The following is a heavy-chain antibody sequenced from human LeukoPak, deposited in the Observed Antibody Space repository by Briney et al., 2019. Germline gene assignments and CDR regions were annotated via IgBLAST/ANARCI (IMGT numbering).Heavy chain of an antibody. V-gene: IGHV4-59*01. CDR3: ARGYYYDSGGI. Sequence: SETLSLTCTVSGGSISSYYWSWIRQPPGKGLEWIGYIYYSGSTNYNPSLKSRVTISIDTSKNQFSLKLSSVIAADTAVYYCARGYYYDSGGIWGQGTMVTVSS. CDR2: IYYSGST. CDR1: GGSISSYY. J-gene: IGHJ3*02. D-gene: IGHD3-22*01.